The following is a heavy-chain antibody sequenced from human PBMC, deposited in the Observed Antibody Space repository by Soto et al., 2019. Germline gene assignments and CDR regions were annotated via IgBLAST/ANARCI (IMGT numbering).Heavy chain of an antibody. CDR2: ISNNGGST. Sequence: GGSLRLSCSASGFTFSSYAIHWVRQAPGKGLEYVSTISNNGGSTYYADSVKGRFTISRDNSKNTLYLQMSSLRAEDTAVYYCVKTRNKHCDSTSCSYFDYWGQGTLVTVSS. CDR3: VKTRNKHCDSTSCSYFDY. J-gene: IGHJ4*02. CDR1: GFTFSSYA. V-gene: IGHV3-64D*06. D-gene: IGHD2-2*01.